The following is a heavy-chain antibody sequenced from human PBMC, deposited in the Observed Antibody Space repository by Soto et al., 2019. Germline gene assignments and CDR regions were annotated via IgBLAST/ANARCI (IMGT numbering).Heavy chain of an antibody. J-gene: IGHJ4*02. V-gene: IGHV3-23*01. CDR2: ISSTGDRT. CDR1: RFTFNNYA. D-gene: IGHD2-15*01. Sequence: EVQLLESGGGLVQPGGSLRLSCAASRFTFNNYAMSWVRQAPGKGLEWVSGISSTGDRTNYADSVKGRFTISRDNSKNTLYLQMNSLRDEDTAVYYCAEDYTCSGGSCYLFDYWGQGTLVTVSS. CDR3: AEDYTCSGGSCYLFDY.